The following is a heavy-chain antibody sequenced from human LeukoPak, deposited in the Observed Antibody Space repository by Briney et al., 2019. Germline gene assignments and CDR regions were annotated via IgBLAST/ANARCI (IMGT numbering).Heavy chain of an antibody. D-gene: IGHD3-10*01. Sequence: SETLSLTCTVSGGSISSYYWSWIRQPAGKGLEWIGRIYTSGSTNYNPSLKSRVTMSVDTSKNQFSLKLSSVTAADTAVYYCARDASPYGSGSYYKSHSWFDPWGQGTLVTVSS. J-gene: IGHJ5*02. CDR1: GGSISSYY. V-gene: IGHV4-4*07. CDR2: IYTSGST. CDR3: ARDASPYGSGSYYKSHSWFDP.